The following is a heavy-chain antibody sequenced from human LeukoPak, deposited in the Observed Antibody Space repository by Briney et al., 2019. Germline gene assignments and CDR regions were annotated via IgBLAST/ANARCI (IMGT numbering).Heavy chain of an antibody. D-gene: IGHD6-13*01. J-gene: IGHJ4*02. Sequence: PSETLSLTCTVARGSISGSSYHWGWIRQPPGKGLEWIGNMYYTGTTYYNPSLKSRVTISVDSSKNQFSLKLISVTAIDTAVYYCARGTYISTRWYYFDNWGQGALVTVSS. CDR2: MYYTGTT. CDR3: ARGTYISTRWYYFDN. CDR1: RGSISGSSYH. V-gene: IGHV4-39*01.